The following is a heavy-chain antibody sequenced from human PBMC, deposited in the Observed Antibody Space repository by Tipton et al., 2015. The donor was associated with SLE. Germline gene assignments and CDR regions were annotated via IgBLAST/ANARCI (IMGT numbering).Heavy chain of an antibody. V-gene: IGHV4-39*07. Sequence: TLSLTCPVSGGSISSSSYYWGWIRQPPGKGLEWIGSIYYSGSTYYNPSLKSRVTISVDTSKNQFSLKLSSVTAADTAVYYCARSQLETLAFDIWGQGTMVTVSS. CDR1: GGSISSSSYY. CDR2: IYYSGST. D-gene: IGHD1-1*01. CDR3: ARSQLETLAFDI. J-gene: IGHJ3*02.